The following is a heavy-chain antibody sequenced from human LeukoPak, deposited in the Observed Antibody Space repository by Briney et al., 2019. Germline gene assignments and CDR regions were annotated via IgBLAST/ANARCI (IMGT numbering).Heavy chain of an antibody. CDR1: GYTFTSYG. CDR2: IIPIFGTA. CDR3: ARVVAAAGAV. V-gene: IGHV1-69*13. Sequence: SVKVSCKASGYTFTSYGISWVRQAPGQGLEWMGGIIPIFGTANYAQKFQGRVTISADESTSTAYMELSSLRSEDTAVYYCARVVAAAGAVWGQGTLVTVSS. D-gene: IGHD6-13*01. J-gene: IGHJ4*02.